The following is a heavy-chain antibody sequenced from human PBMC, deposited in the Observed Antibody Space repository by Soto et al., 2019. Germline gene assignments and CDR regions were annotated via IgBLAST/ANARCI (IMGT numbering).Heavy chain of an antibody. J-gene: IGHJ4*02. CDR3: AKRDYDILTGYSNFDY. CDR2: ISGSGGST. Sequence: GGSLRLSCAASGFTFSSYAMSWVRQAPGKGLEWVSAISGSGGSTYYADSVKGRFTISRDNSKNTLYLQMNSLRAEDTAVYYCAKRDYDILTGYSNFDYWGQGTLVTVSS. V-gene: IGHV3-23*01. D-gene: IGHD3-9*01. CDR1: GFTFSSYA.